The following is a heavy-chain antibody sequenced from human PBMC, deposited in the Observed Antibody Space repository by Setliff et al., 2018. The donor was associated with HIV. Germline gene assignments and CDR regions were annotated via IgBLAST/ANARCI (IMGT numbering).Heavy chain of an antibody. D-gene: IGHD2-2*01. V-gene: IGHV3-30*04. CDR3: ASHFGYCSSTSCEGY. CDR2: ISYDGSNE. Sequence: GGSLRLSCEASGFSFSSYTMNWVRQAPGKGLEWVTVISYDGSNESYADSVKGRFTISRDNAKNSLYLQMNSLRAEDTAVYYCASHFGYCSSTSCEGYWGQGALVTVSS. J-gene: IGHJ4*02. CDR1: GFSFSSYT.